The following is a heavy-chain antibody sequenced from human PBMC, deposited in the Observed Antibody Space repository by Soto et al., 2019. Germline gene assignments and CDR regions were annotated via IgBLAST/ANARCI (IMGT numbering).Heavy chain of an antibody. D-gene: IGHD3-22*01. CDR1: GDSINNDKW. CDR2: VHRSGSA. J-gene: IGHJ4*02. CDR3: ARRDYYDSTGYFAD. V-gene: IGHV4-4*02. Sequence: SETLSLTCAVSGDSINNDKWWTWVRQPPGKGLEWIGEVHRSGSADYNPSLKSRVTISVDKSTNRFSLRLSSVTPADTAVYYCARRDYYDSTGYFADWSQGTPVTVSS.